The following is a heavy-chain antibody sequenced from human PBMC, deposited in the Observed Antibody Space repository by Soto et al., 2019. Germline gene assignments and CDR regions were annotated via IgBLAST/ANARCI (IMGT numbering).Heavy chain of an antibody. Sequence: QLQLQESGPGLVKPSETLSLTCTVSGGSISSSSYYWGWIRQPPGKGLEWIGSIYYSGSTYYNPSLKSRVTISVDTSKNQFSLKLSSVTAADTAVYYCARRRVVAATHWFDPWGQGTLVTVSS. CDR1: GGSISSSSYY. V-gene: IGHV4-39*01. CDR2: IYYSGST. CDR3: ARRRVVAATHWFDP. D-gene: IGHD2-15*01. J-gene: IGHJ5*02.